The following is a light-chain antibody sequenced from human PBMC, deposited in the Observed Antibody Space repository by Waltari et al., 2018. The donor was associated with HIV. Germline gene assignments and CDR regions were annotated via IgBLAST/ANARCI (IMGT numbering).Light chain of an antibody. CDR1: QSVSSY. CDR3: QQRKNWPLT. V-gene: IGKV3-11*01. Sequence: EIVLTQSPATLSLSPGESATLACRASQSVSSYLAWYQQKPGQAPRLLIYDASNRATGIPARFSGSGSGTDFILTISSLEPEDFAVYYCQQRKNWPLTFGGGTKVEIK. CDR2: DAS. J-gene: IGKJ4*01.